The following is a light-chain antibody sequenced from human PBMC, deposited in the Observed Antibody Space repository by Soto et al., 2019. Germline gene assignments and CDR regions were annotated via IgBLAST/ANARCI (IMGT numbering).Light chain of an antibody. V-gene: IGLV3-21*04. CDR1: NIKS. CDR3: QVWDSSSDHCV. J-gene: IGLJ1*01. Sequence: SYELTQPPSVSVAPGKTARITCGGNNIKSVHWYQQKPGQAPVLVIYYDSDRPSGIPERFSGSNSGNTATLTISRVEAGDEADYYCQVWDSSSDHCVFGTGTKLTVL. CDR2: YDS.